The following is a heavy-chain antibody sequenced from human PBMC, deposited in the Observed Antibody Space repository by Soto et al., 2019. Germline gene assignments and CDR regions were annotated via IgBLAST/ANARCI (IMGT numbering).Heavy chain of an antibody. CDR2: IIPIFGTA. Sequence: QVQLVQSGAEVKKPGSSVKVSCKASGGTFSSYAISWVRQAPGQGLEWMGGIIPIFGTANYAQKFQGRVTINAEETTSTAQMELSSLRSEDTAVYYCARSPPIAVAGIREPPTQPPFDYWGQGTLVTVSS. CDR1: GGTFSSYA. CDR3: ARSPPIAVAGIREPPTQPPFDY. V-gene: IGHV1-69*01. J-gene: IGHJ4*02. D-gene: IGHD6-19*01.